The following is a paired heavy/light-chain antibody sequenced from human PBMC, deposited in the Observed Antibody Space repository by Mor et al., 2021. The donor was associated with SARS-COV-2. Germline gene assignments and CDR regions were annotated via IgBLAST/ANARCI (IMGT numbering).Heavy chain of an antibody. CDR2: IIPIFGIA. CDR1: GGTFSSYA. D-gene: IGHD1-26*01. J-gene: IGHJ6*02. Sequence: QVQLVQSGAEVKKPGSSVKVSCKASGGTFSSYAISWVRQAPGQGLEWMGRIIPIFGIANYAQKFQGRVTITADKSTSTAYMELSSLRSEDTAVYYCARDRDGSYSGAYYYYGMDVWGQGTTVTVSS. CDR3: ARDRDGSYSGAYYYYGMDV. V-gene: IGHV1-69*04.
Light chain of an antibody. CDR3: SSYTSSSTLRI. CDR1: SSDVGGYNY. V-gene: IGLV2-14*01. CDR2: DVS. Sequence: QSALTQPASVSGSPGQSITISCTGTSSDVGGYNYVSWYQQHPGKAPKLMIYDVSNRPSGVSNRFSGSKSGNTASLTISGLQAEDEADYYCSSYTSSSTLRIFGGGTKLTVL. J-gene: IGLJ2*01.